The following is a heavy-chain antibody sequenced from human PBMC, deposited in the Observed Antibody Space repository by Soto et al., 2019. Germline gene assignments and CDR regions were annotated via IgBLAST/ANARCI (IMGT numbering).Heavy chain of an antibody. Sequence: QVQLQESGPGLVKPSQTLSLTCTVSGGSISSGGYYWSWIRQHPGKGLEWIGYIYYSGSTYYNPSLKSRVTISVDASKNQFSLKRSSVTAADTAVYYCARLGGINWFDPWGQGTLVTVSS. J-gene: IGHJ5*02. V-gene: IGHV4-31*03. D-gene: IGHD3-16*01. CDR3: ARLGGINWFDP. CDR2: IYYSGST. CDR1: GGSISSGGYY.